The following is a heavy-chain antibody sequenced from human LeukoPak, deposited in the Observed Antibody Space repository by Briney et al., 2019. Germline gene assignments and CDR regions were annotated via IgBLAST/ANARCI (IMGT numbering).Heavy chain of an antibody. CDR1: GGTFSSYA. CDR2: IIPIFGTA. Sequence: SVTVSCKASGGTFSSYAISWVRQAPGQGLEWMGGIIPIFGTANYAQKFQGRVTITADESTSTAYMELSSLRSEDTAVYYCAREGVVPAATDAFDIWGQGTMVTVSS. J-gene: IGHJ3*02. CDR3: AREGVVPAATDAFDI. D-gene: IGHD2-2*01. V-gene: IGHV1-69*01.